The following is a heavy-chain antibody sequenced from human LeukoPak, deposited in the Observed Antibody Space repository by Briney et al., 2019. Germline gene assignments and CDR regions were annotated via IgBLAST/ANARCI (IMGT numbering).Heavy chain of an antibody. CDR1: SYSLCIGYA. CDR2: IPRTGRT. V-gene: IGHV4-38-2*02. CDR3: ARQYDGNLYRASIDV. Sequence: SETVSLTCTVSSYSLCIGYAWGWLRQAPGKGLEGIASIPRTGRTYYSPSLKRRGTNSVDTASYQFSLRLTSVRAPDAAVDFYARQYDGNLYRASIDVSGKGTTVTVSS. J-gene: IGHJ6*03. D-gene: IGHD4-23*01.